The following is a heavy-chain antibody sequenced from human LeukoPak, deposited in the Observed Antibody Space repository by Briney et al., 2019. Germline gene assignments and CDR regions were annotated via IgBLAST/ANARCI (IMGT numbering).Heavy chain of an antibody. V-gene: IGHV3-23*01. D-gene: IGHD3-16*01. CDR3: AKMMGQRLYDYCMDV. J-gene: IGHJ6*03. CDR1: GFAFSNFA. Sequence: GGSLRLSCAASGFAFSNFAMSWVRQAPGKGLEWVSAMSGSGDGTYYADSVKGRFTISRDNSKNTLYLQMNSLRAEDTAVYYCAKMMGQRLYDYCMDVWGKGITVTVSS. CDR2: MSGSGDGT.